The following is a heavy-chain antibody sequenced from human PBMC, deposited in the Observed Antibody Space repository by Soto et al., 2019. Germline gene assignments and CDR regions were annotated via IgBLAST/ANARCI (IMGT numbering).Heavy chain of an antibody. Sequence: QVQLVESGGGVVQPGRSLRLSCAASGFTFSDYGMHWVRQAPGKGLEWVTFIWYDGSNKYYADSVKGRFTISRDNSSNTLYLXMDXXXAXXXAVXXXAXXXXXXXXGGFDGNWFDPWGQGTLVTVSS. CDR1: GFTFSDYG. CDR3: AXXXXXXXXGGFDGNWFDP. D-gene: IGHD5-12*01. J-gene: IGHJ5*02. CDR2: IWYDGSNK. V-gene: IGHV3-33*01.